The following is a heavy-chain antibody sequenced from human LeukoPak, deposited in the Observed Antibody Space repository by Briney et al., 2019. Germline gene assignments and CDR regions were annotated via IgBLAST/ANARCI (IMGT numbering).Heavy chain of an antibody. CDR2: IYTSGST. V-gene: IGHV4-4*09. CDR1: GGSISSYY. D-gene: IGHD3-3*01. Sequence: SETLSLTCTVSGGSISSYYWSWIRQPPGKGLEWIGYIYTSGSTNYNPSLKSRVTISVDTSKNQFSLKLSSVTAADTAVYYCARNPSPYYDFWSGYYIRAAEYFDLWGRGTLVTVSS. J-gene: IGHJ2*01. CDR3: ARNPSPYYDFWSGYYIRAAEYFDL.